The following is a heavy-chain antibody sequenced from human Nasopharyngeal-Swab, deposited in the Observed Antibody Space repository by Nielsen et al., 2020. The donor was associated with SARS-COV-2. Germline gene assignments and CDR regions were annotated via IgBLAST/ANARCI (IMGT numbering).Heavy chain of an antibody. Sequence: SLKISCAASGFTFDDYAMHWVRQAPGKGLEWVSGISWNSGSIGYADSVKGRFTISRDNAKNSLYLQMNSLRAEDTAVYYCARDYTLYYYDSSGPFDPWGQGTLVTVSS. J-gene: IGHJ5*02. CDR3: ARDYTLYYYDSSGPFDP. CDR2: ISWNSGSI. D-gene: IGHD3-22*01. V-gene: IGHV3-9*01. CDR1: GFTFDDYA.